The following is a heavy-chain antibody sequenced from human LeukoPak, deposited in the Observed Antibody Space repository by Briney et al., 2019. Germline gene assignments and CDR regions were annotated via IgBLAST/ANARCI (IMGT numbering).Heavy chain of an antibody. D-gene: IGHD1-26*01. CDR2: INDDGSAT. V-gene: IGHV3-74*01. Sequence: GGSLRLSCAASGFTFSNYWMHWVRQVPGKGLVWVSRINDDGSATYYADSVKGRFTISRDNSKNTLYLQMNSLRAEDTAVYYCAKDLENSGSYPYFDYWGQGTLVTVSS. CDR1: GFTFSNYW. CDR3: AKDLENSGSYPYFDY. J-gene: IGHJ4*02.